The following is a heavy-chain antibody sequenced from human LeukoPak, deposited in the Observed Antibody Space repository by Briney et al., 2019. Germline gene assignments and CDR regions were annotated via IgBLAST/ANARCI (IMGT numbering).Heavy chain of an antibody. CDR1: GFTFSSYG. J-gene: IGHJ4*02. Sequence: QSGGSLRLSCAASGFTFSSYGMHWVRQAPGKGLEWVAFIRYDGSNKYYADSVKGRFTISRDNSKNTLYLQMNSLRAEDTAVYYCAKDQRFYYYDSSGYMESGYPDYWGQGTLVTVSS. D-gene: IGHD3-22*01. V-gene: IGHV3-30*02. CDR3: AKDQRFYYYDSSGYMESGYPDY. CDR2: IRYDGSNK.